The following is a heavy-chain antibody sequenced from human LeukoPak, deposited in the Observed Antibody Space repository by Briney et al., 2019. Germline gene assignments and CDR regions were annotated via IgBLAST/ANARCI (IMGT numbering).Heavy chain of an antibody. CDR1: GGSVGSGSYY. CDR2: IYYSGST. CDR3: ASTSRSIPGKLVMDV. D-gene: IGHD3-16*01. Sequence: TSETLSLTCTVSGGSVGSGSYYWSWIRQPPGKGLEWIGYIYYSGSTNYNPSLKSRVTISVDTSKNQFSLKLSSVTAADTAVYYCASTSRSIPGKLVMDVWGQGTTVTVSS. V-gene: IGHV4-61*01. J-gene: IGHJ6*02.